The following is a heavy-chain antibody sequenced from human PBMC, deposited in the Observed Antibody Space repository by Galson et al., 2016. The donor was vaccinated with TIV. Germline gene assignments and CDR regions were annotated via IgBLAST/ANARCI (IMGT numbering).Heavy chain of an antibody. CDR1: GDSMTGHY. D-gene: IGHD6-19*01. CDR3: ARGGSGWPRVPVDYFSYMEV. CDR2: VHPSGTT. V-gene: IGHV4-59*11. J-gene: IGHJ6*03. Sequence: ETLSLTCTVSGDSMTGHYWSWIRQTPGKGLEWIGYVHPSGTTNYNPSLKSRVSISIDTSKTQFSLNLRSVSAADTAIYYCARGGSGWPRVPVDYFSYMEVWGKGTTVSVSS.